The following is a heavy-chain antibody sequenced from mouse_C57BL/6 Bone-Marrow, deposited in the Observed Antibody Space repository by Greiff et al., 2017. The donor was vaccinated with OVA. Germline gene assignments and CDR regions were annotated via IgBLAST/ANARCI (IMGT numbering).Heavy chain of an antibody. J-gene: IGHJ1*03. V-gene: IGHV1-66*01. CDR2: IYPGSGNT. CDR3: ARSPLYYYGSSWYFDV. Sequence: QVQLQQSGPELVKPGASVKISCKASGYSFTSYYIHWVKQRPGQGLEWIGWIYPGSGNTKYNEKFKGKATLTADTSSSSAYMQLSSLTSEDSAVYYWARSPLYYYGSSWYFDVWGTGTTVTVSS. D-gene: IGHD1-1*01. CDR1: GYSFTSYY.